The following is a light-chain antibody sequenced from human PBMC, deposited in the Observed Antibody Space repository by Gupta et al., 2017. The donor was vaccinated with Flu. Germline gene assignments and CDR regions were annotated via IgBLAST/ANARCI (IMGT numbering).Light chain of an antibody. CDR2: EVS. V-gene: IGLV2-14*01. CDR1: SSDVGGYNY. CDR3: SSYTSSNTPVV. Sequence: QSALTQPASVSGSPGQSVTISCTGPSSDVGGYNYVSWYQQHPGKAPKLMIYEVSNRPSGVSNRFSGSKSGNTASLTISGLQAEDEADYYCSSYTSSNTPVVFGGGTKLTVL. J-gene: IGLJ2*01.